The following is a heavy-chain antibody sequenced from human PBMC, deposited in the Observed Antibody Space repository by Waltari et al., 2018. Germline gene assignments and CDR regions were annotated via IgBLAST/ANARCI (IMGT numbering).Heavy chain of an antibody. V-gene: IGHV3-23*01. CDR2: INDSGDST. Sequence: EVQLLESGGGLVQPGGSLRLSCSALGFTFSTYARSWVRQAPGKGLEWVSGINDSGDSTYYADSVKGRFSISKDKSKNTLFLQMSSLRPDDTAVYYCAKGDTGTKMRFDYWGQGTLVTVSS. CDR1: GFTFSTYA. J-gene: IGHJ4*02. CDR3: AKGDTGTKMRFDY. D-gene: IGHD1-7*01.